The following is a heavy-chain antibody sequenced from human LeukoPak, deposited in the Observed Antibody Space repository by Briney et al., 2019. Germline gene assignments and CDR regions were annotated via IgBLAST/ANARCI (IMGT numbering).Heavy chain of an antibody. J-gene: IGHJ5*02. CDR2: MSGDGRST. V-gene: IGHV3-23*01. CDR3: ARARAVLAPFDP. D-gene: IGHD6-19*01. Sequence: GGSLRLSCAGSGFTFSNDDLNWVRQAPGKGLEWVAGMSGDGRSTYYADSVKGRFTISRDNSKNTLYLQMNSLRAEDTAVYYCARARAVLAPFDPWGQGTLVTVSS. CDR1: GFTFSNDD.